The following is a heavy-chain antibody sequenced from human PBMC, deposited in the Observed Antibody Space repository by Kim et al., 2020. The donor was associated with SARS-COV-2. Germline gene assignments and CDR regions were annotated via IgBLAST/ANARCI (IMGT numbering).Heavy chain of an antibody. J-gene: IGHJ4*02. CDR3: AREAYYDSSGYFDY. D-gene: IGHD3-22*01. Sequence: ADSVKGRFTISRDNSKNTLYLQMNSLRAEDTAVYYCAREAYYDSSGYFDYWGQGTLVTVSS. V-gene: IGHV3-53*01.